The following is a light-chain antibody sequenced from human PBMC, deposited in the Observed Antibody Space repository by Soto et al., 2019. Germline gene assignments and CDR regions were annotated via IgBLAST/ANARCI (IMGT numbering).Light chain of an antibody. V-gene: IGLV2-14*01. J-gene: IGLJ1*01. Sequence: ALTQPASVPGSPGQSITISCTGTSSDVGGSIYVSWYRQHPGIAPKLMISEVSNRPSGVSNRFSGSKSGNTASLTISGLQAEDEADYFCGSFSHTSTLYVFGNGTKVTVL. CDR2: EVS. CDR1: SSDVGGSIY. CDR3: GSFSHTSTLYV.